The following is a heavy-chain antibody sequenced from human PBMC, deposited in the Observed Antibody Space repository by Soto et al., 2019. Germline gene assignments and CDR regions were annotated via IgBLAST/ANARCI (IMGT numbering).Heavy chain of an antibody. CDR3: ARTTVTNDAFDI. V-gene: IGHV4-34*01. CDR2: INHSGST. Sequence: SETMSLTCAVYGGSFSGYYWSWIRQPPGKGLEWIGEINHSGSTNYNPSLKSRVTISVDTSKNQFSLKLSSVTAADTAVYYCARTTVTNDAFDIWGQGTMVTVSS. D-gene: IGHD4-17*01. CDR1: GGSFSGYY. J-gene: IGHJ3*02.